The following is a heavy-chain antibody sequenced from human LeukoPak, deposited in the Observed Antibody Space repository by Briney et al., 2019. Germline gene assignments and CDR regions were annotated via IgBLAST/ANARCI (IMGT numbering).Heavy chain of an antibody. V-gene: IGHV3-23*01. D-gene: IGHD1-26*01. Sequence: GGSLRLSCAASGFTFSNYAMNWVRQAPGRGLEWVSAISGSGGSTYYADSVKGRFTISRDNSKNTLYLQMNNLRAEDTAVYYCAKDLAGSGSYSFDYWGQGTLVTVSS. CDR1: GFTFSNYA. J-gene: IGHJ4*02. CDR3: AKDLAGSGSYSFDY. CDR2: ISGSGGST.